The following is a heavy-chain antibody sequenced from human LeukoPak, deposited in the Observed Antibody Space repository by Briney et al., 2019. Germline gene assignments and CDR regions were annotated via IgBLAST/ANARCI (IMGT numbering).Heavy chain of an antibody. V-gene: IGHV1-2*02. CDR2: INPNSGGT. Sequence: ASVKVSCRASGYTFTGNYIHWVRQAPGQGLEWMGWINPNSGGTKFAQRFQGRVSMTRDTSITTAYMDLSRLTSGDTAVYYCARGDRSSSILEDAFDLWGPGTMVSVSS. CDR1: GYTFTGNY. J-gene: IGHJ3*01. D-gene: IGHD6-6*01. CDR3: ARGDRSSSILEDAFDL.